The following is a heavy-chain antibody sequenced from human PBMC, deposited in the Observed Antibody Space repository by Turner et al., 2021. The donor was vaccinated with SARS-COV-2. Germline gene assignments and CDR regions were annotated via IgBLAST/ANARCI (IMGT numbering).Heavy chain of an antibody. CDR2: INTNSGGT. V-gene: IGHV1-2*02. J-gene: IGHJ4*02. Sequence: QVPLVQSGAEVKTRGASVKVSCKASGYTFTGYYMHWVRQAPGQGLGWMGWINTNSGGTTYEQKFQGRVTMTRDMSISTAYMELSRLRSDDTAVYYCARSIVVVPAAIAYWGQGTLVTVSS. CDR3: ARSIVVVPAAIAY. CDR1: GYTFTGYY. D-gene: IGHD2-2*02.